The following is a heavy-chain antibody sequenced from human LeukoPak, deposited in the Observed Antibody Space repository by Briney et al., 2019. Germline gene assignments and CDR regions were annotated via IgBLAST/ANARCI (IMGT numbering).Heavy chain of an antibody. CDR3: ARVTVAGDYYYYGMDV. CDR1: GYTFTIYG. V-gene: IGHV1-18*01. CDR2: ISAYNDNT. D-gene: IGHD6-19*01. Sequence: ASVKVSCKASGYTFTIYGISWVRQAPGQGLEWMGWISAYNDNTNYAQKLQGRVTMATDTSTSTAYMELRSLRSDDTAAYYCARVTVAGDYYYYGMDVWGQGTTVTVSS. J-gene: IGHJ6*02.